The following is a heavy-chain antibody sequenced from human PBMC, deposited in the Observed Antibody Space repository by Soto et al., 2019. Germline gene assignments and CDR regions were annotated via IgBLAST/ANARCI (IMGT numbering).Heavy chain of an antibody. CDR2: MFYSGST. J-gene: IGHJ4*02. D-gene: IGHD6-19*01. Sequence: SETLSLTCTVSGGSISNYYWSWIRQPPGKGLEWIGFMFYSGSTNYNPSLKSRVTMSVDTSKNQFSLKLSSVTAADTAVYYCARRGGSGRADYWGQGTLVTVSS. V-gene: IGHV4-59*01. CDR3: ARRGGSGRADY. CDR1: GGSISNYY.